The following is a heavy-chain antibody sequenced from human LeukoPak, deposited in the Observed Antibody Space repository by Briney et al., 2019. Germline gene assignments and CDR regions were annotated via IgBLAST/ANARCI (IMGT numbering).Heavy chain of an antibody. CDR1: GFTFSPYC. Sequence: GGSLRLSCAASGFTFSPYCMHWVRQAPGKGLVWVSHINSGGSSTSYADSVKGRFTISRDNAKNTLFLQMHSLRADDTAVYYCARSFGGTYYLDYWGQGTLVTVSS. V-gene: IGHV3-74*01. CDR2: INSGGSST. CDR3: ARSFGGTYYLDY. J-gene: IGHJ4*02. D-gene: IGHD1-26*01.